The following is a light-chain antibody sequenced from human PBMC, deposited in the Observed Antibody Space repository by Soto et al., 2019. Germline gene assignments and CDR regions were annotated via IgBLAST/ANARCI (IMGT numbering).Light chain of an antibody. CDR3: QHGYSPPLT. CDR1: QSISTY. Sequence: DIQMTQSPSSLSASVGDRVTITCRASQSISTYLHWYQQKPGKAPNLLIYAASTLQSGVPSRFSGSGSGTHFTLTISSLQPEDFATYFCQHGYSPPLTFRAGTTVGIK. V-gene: IGKV1-39*01. CDR2: AAS. J-gene: IGKJ4*01.